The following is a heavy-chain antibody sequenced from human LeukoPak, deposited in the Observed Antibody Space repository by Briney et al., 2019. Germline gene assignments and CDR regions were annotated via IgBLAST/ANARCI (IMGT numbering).Heavy chain of an antibody. CDR3: ARDKGSFDY. J-gene: IGHJ4*02. CDR1: GFTVSSNH. V-gene: IGHV3-53*01. CDR2: IYAGAST. Sequence: PGGSLRLSCAASGFTVSSNHMSWVRQAPGKGLEWVSVIYAGASTHYADTVKGRFSISRDNSKNTPYLQMNSLRAEDTAVYYCARDKGSFDYWGQGTLVTVSS.